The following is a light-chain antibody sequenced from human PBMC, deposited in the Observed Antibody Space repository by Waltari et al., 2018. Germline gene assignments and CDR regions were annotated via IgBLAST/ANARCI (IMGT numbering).Light chain of an antibody. CDR3: QQRSKWPLT. V-gene: IGKV3-11*01. J-gene: IGKJ1*01. Sequence: EIVLTQSPATLSLSPGERATLSCRASQSVGISLAWYQQKPGQAPRLLIYDASTRATGIPVRFSGSGSGTDFTLTISSLEPEDVAVYYCQQRSKWPLTFGQGTKVEIK. CDR2: DAS. CDR1: QSVGIS.